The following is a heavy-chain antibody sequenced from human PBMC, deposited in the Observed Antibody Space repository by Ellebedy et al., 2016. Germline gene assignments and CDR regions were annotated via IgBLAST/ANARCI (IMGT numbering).Heavy chain of an antibody. CDR3: ARREDTAMANAFDV. CDR1: GYGFTTYW. Sequence: GESLKISXKASGYGFTTYWIAWVRQMPGKGLEWMGIIYPDDSDTRYSPSFQGQVTISAGKSISTAYLQWSSLKASDTAMYYCARREDTAMANAFDVWGQGTMVTVSS. V-gene: IGHV5-51*01. D-gene: IGHD5-18*01. CDR2: IYPDDSDT. J-gene: IGHJ3*01.